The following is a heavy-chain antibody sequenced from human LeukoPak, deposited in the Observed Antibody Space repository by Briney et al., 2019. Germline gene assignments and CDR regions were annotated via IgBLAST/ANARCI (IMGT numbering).Heavy chain of an antibody. J-gene: IGHJ4*02. Sequence: PGGSLRLSCAASGFTVSSNYMSWVRQAPGKGLEWVSVIYSGGSTYYADSVKGRFTISRDNSKDTLYLQMNSLRAEDTAVYYCARGRRSFYGDLDYWGQGTLVTVSS. CDR1: GFTVSSNY. CDR2: IYSGGST. CDR3: ARGRRSFYGDLDY. D-gene: IGHD4-17*01. V-gene: IGHV3-53*01.